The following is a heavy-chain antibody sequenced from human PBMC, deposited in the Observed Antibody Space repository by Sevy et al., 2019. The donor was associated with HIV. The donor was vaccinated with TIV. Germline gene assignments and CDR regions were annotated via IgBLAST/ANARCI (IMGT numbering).Heavy chain of an antibody. CDR2: IIPILGIA. D-gene: IGHD2-2*01. CDR3: AGMDPCSSTSCYEYYYDYYYMDV. V-gene: IGHV1-69*10. Sequence: ASVKVSCKASGGTFSSYAISWVRQAPGQGLEWMGGIIPILGIANYAQKFQGRVTITADKSTSTAYMELSSLSTMDMAVYYCAGMDPCSSTSCYEYYYDYYYMDVWGKGTTVTVSS. J-gene: IGHJ6*03. CDR1: GGTFSSYA.